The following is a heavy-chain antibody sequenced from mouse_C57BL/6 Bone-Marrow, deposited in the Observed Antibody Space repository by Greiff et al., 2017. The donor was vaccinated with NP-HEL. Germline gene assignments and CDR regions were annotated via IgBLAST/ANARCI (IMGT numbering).Heavy chain of an antibody. J-gene: IGHJ4*01. D-gene: IGHD2-4*01. CDR1: GFSLTSYG. CDR2: IWSGGST. V-gene: IGHV2-4*01. Sequence: VKLVESGPGLVQPSQSLSITCTVSGFSLTSYGVHWVRQPPGKGLEWLGVIWSGGSTDYNAAFISRLSISKDNSKSQVFFKMNSLQADDTAIYYCAKIGLYYDYDGYAMDYWGQGTSVTVSS. CDR3: AKIGLYYDYDGYAMDY.